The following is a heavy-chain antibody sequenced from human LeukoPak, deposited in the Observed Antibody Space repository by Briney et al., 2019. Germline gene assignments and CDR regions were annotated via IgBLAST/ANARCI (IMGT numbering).Heavy chain of an antibody. D-gene: IGHD3-10*01. V-gene: IGHV3-48*02. Sequence: PGGSLRLSCAASGFTFSRYSMNWVRQAPGKGLEWVSYISSSSTMYYADSVKGRFTISRDNAKNSLYLQMNSLRDEDTALYFCARDPGHSSVGESKHNDYWGQGTLVTVSS. CDR1: GFTFSRYS. CDR3: ARDPGHSSVGESKHNDY. J-gene: IGHJ4*02. CDR2: ISSSSTM.